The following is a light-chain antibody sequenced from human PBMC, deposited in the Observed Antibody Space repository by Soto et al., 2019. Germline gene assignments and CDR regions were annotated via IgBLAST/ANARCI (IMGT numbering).Light chain of an antibody. V-gene: IGLV2-14*01. CDR2: DVS. J-gene: IGLJ2*01. CDR1: SSDVGGYNY. Sequence: QSVLTQPASVSGSPGQSITISCTGTSSDVGGYNYVSWYQQHPGKAPKLMIYDVSYRPSGVSNRFSGSKSGNTASLTSSGLQAEDEADYYCSSYTSSSTLVFGGGTKLTVL. CDR3: SSYTSSSTLV.